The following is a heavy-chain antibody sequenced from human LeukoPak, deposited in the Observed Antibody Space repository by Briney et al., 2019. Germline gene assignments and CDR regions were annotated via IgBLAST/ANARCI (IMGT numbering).Heavy chain of an antibody. CDR2: ISPRGDIT. D-gene: IGHD6-19*01. Sequence: GGTLGLSCAASGFTFTNNGIDWVRQAPGKGLEWVSGISPRGDITYYSDSVQGWFTISRDNSKNTVYLQMNSLRAEDTAVYYCAKGTHMAGPEYYFDYWGQGTLVTVSS. CDR3: AKGTHMAGPEYYFDY. CDR1: GFTFTNNG. J-gene: IGHJ4*02. V-gene: IGHV3-23*01.